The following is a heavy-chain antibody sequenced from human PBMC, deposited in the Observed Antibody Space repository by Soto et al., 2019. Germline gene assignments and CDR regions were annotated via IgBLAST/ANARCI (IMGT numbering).Heavy chain of an antibody. D-gene: IGHD2-21*01. J-gene: IGHJ4*01. V-gene: IGHV3-74*01. CDR2: ISDDGTTT. CDR1: AFTFRMHW. Sequence: PGGSRTRSWCVAAFTFRMHWMHWVRQVPTQSPFWVSRISDDGTTTNYADPLRCRYTISRYNSKKTLYLQMNNLKPDYTAIYYWNRGPRDDCSVTGAHWGHRTPVTV. CDR3: NRGPRDDCSVTGAH.